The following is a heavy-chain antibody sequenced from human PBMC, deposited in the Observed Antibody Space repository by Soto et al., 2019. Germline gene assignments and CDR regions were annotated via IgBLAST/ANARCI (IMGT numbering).Heavy chain of an antibody. J-gene: IGHJ4*02. Sequence: EVQLLESGGGLVQPGGSLRLSCAASGFTFSSYAMNWVRQAPGKGLEWVSGISVGGGNSYYEDSVKGRFTSSRGNSENTLYLQMNSLRAEDTAVYFCAKRAGGSSGPCDYWGQGTLVTVSS. CDR2: ISVGGGNS. D-gene: IGHD6-19*01. CDR3: AKRAGGSSGPCDY. V-gene: IGHV3-23*01. CDR1: GFTFSSYA.